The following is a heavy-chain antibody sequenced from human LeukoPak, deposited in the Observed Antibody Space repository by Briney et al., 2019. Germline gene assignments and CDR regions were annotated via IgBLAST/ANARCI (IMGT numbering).Heavy chain of an antibody. CDR3: ARKEDRSDSSGSRDFDY. Sequence: ASVKVSCKASRYTFTGYAMNWVRQATGQRLEWMGWINAGNGNTNYSQKFQGRVTITRDTSASTAYKELRSLRADDTAVYYCARKEDRSDSSGSRDFDYWGQGTLVTLSS. CDR1: RYTFTGYA. V-gene: IGHV1-3*01. D-gene: IGHD3-22*01. J-gene: IGHJ4*02. CDR2: INAGNGNT.